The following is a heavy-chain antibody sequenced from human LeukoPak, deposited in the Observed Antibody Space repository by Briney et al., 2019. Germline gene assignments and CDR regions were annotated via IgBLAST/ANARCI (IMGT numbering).Heavy chain of an antibody. D-gene: IGHD2/OR15-2a*01. CDR1: GFSFREYA. J-gene: IGHJ6*02. CDR3: GTWAFYHGVDV. V-gene: IGHV3-43*02. CDR2: IRADGGRT. Sequence: GGSLRLSCAASGFSFREYAMHWVRQAPGKGLEWVSLIRADGGRTYYADSVNGRFTISRDNSKTSLYQQMNRLGTDDTVLYYCGTWAFYHGVDVWGQGTTVTVSS.